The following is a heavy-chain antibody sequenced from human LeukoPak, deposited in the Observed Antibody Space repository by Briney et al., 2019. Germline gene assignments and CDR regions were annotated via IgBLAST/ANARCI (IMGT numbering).Heavy chain of an antibody. CDR3: ARYWNPLYYYYGMDV. CDR2: ISAYNGNT. CDR1: GYTFTSYG. J-gene: IGHJ6*02. V-gene: IGHV1-18*01. Sequence: ASVKVSCKASGYTFTSYGISWVRQAPGQGLEWMGWISAYNGNTNYAQKLQGRVTMTTDTSTSTAYMELRSLRSDDTAAYYCARYWNPLYYYYGMDVWGQGTTVTVSS. D-gene: IGHD1-1*01.